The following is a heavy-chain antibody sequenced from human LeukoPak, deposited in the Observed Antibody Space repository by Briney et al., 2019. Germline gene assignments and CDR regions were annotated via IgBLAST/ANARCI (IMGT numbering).Heavy chain of an antibody. J-gene: IGHJ6*02. Sequence: GASVKFSCKASGYTFTSYDINWVRQATGQGLEWMGWMNLNSGNTGYAQKFQGRVTMTRNTSISTAYMELSSLRSEDTAVYYCARGYSSSWYYPSVYYYYGMDVWGQGTTVTVSS. CDR1: GYTFTSYD. D-gene: IGHD6-13*01. V-gene: IGHV1-8*01. CDR3: ARGYSSSWYYPSVYYYYGMDV. CDR2: MNLNSGNT.